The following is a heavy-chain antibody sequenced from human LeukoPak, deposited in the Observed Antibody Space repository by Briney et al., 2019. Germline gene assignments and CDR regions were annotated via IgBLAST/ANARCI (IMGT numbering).Heavy chain of an antibody. V-gene: IGHV1-3*03. CDR2: INAGNGNT. D-gene: IGHD3-22*01. CDR3: AREGDYYDSSGYPPFDY. Sequence: ASVKVSCKASGYTFTSYAMHWVRQAPGQRLEWMGWINAGNGNTKYSQEFQGRVTITRDTSASTAYMELSSLRSEDMAVYYCAREGDYYDSSGYPPFDYWGQGTLVTVSS. CDR1: GYTFTSYA. J-gene: IGHJ4*02.